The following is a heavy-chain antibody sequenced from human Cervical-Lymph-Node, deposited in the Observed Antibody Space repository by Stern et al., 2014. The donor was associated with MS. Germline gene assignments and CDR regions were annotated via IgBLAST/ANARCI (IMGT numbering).Heavy chain of an antibody. CDR2: IYTSGRT. V-gene: IGHV4-61*02. CDR1: GGSISSGSYY. J-gene: IGHJ2*01. Sequence: VQLQESGPGLVKPSQTLSLTCTVSGGSISSGSYYWSWIRQPAGKGLEWIGRIYTSGRTNYNPSLKSRVTISVDTSKTQFSLKLSSVTAADTAVYYCARGSDWYFDLWGRGTLVTVSS. CDR3: ARGSDWYFDL.